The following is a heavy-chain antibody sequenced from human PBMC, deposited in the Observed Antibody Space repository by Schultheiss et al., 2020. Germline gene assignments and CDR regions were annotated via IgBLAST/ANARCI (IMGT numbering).Heavy chain of an antibody. CDR2: INHSGST. CDR1: GGTISSGDYY. J-gene: IGHJ4*02. Sequence: SETLSLTCTVSGGTISSGDYYWSWIRQPPGKGLEWIGEINHSGSTNYNPSLKSRVTISVDKSKNQFSLKLSSVTAADTAVYYCARRRLLCYFDYWGQGTLVTVSS. CDR3: ARRRLLCYFDY. D-gene: IGHD3-10*01. V-gene: IGHV4-30-4*01.